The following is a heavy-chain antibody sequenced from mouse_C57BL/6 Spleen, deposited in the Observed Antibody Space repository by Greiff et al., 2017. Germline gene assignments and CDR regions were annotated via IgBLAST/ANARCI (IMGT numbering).Heavy chain of an antibody. D-gene: IGHD2-1*01. CDR1: GFSLTSYG. CDR3: AKDGNYVAFAY. J-gene: IGHJ3*01. V-gene: IGHV2-5*01. Sequence: VQLQQSGPGLVQPSHSLSITCTVSGFSLTSYGVHWVRQSPGKGLEWLGVICRGGSTDYNEAFMSRLSITTDNSNSQVSFKMHSLQADDTAIYSCAKDGNYVAFAYWGQGTLVTVSA. CDR2: ICRGGST.